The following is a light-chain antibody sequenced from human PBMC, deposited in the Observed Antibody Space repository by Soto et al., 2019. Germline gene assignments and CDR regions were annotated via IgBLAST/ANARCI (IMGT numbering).Light chain of an antibody. V-gene: IGKV1-9*01. Sequence: DIQLTQSPSFLSASVGDRVNITCRASQGISSYLAWYQQKPGKAPKLLIYAASTLQSGVPSRFSGSGSGTEFTLTISSLQPEDFATYYCQQLNSYPRGTFGGGTKVEIK. CDR2: AAS. J-gene: IGKJ4*01. CDR3: QQLNSYPRGT. CDR1: QGISSY.